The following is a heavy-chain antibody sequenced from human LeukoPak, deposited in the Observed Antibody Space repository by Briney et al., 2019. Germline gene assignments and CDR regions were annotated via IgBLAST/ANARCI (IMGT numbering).Heavy chain of an antibody. CDR3: AKVRTVRGEGNWFDP. V-gene: IGHV3-48*03. CDR1: GFTFSSYE. D-gene: IGHD3-10*01. J-gene: IGHJ5*02. Sequence: GGSLRLSCAASGFTFSSYEMNWVRQAPGKGLEWVSYISNSGSTIYYADSVKGRFTISRDNSKNTLYLQMNSLRAEDTAVYYCAKVRTVRGEGNWFDPWGQGTLVTVSS. CDR2: ISNSGSTI.